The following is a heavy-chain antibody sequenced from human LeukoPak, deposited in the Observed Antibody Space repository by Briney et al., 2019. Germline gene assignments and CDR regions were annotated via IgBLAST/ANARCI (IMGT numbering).Heavy chain of an antibody. CDR3: ARAEEPYNWFDP. V-gene: IGHV4-31*03. J-gene: IGHJ5*02. CDR2: IYYSGST. CDR1: GGSISSGGYY. D-gene: IGHD1-14*01. Sequence: SETLSLTCTVSGGSISSGGYYWSWIRQHPGKGLEWIGHIYYSGSTYYNPSLKSRVTISVDTSKNQFSLKLSSVTAADTAVYYCARAEEPYNWFDPWGQGTLVTVSS.